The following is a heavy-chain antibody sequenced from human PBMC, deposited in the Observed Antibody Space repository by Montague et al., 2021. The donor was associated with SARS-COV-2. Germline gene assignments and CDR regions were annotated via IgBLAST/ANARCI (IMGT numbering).Heavy chain of an antibody. Sequence: SETLSLTCTVSGGSISSYYWSWIRQPPGKGLEWIGYIDYSGSTNYNPSLKSRVTISVDTSKNQFSLKLSSVTAADTAVYYCARDLLDVWGQGTTVTVSS. CDR1: GGSISSYY. J-gene: IGHJ6*02. CDR3: ARDLLDV. V-gene: IGHV4-59*13. CDR2: IDYSGST.